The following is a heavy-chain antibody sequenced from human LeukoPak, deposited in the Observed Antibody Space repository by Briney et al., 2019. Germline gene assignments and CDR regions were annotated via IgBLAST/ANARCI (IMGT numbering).Heavy chain of an antibody. CDR3: AKAAYFYGSGSHYNDY. J-gene: IGHJ4*02. V-gene: IGHV3-23*01. CDR1: GFTFSSYA. Sequence: GGSLRLSCAASGFTFSSYAMNWVRQAPEKGLEWVSVISTSGDSIYYADAVKGRFTISRDNSKNTVYLQMNSLRAEDTAVYFCAKAAYFYGSGSHYNDYWGQGTLVTVSS. CDR2: ISTSGDSI. D-gene: IGHD3-10*01.